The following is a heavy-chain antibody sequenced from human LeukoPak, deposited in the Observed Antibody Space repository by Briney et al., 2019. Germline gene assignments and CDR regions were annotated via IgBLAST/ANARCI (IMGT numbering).Heavy chain of an antibody. Sequence: PSETLSLTCAVYGGSFSGYYWSWIRQPPGKGLEWIGEINHSGSTNYNPSLKSRVTISVDTSKNQFSLKLSSVTAADTAVYYCARLEYYDFWSGHSNWFDPWGQGTLVTVSS. CDR2: INHSGST. V-gene: IGHV4-34*01. D-gene: IGHD3-3*01. CDR1: GGSFSGYY. J-gene: IGHJ5*02. CDR3: ARLEYYDFWSGHSNWFDP.